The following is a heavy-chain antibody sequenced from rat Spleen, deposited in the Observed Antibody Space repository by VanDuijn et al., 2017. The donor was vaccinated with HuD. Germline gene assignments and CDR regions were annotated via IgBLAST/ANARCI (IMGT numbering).Heavy chain of an antibody. D-gene: IGHD1-4*01. CDR3: TTGVYPGNFDH. Sequence: EVQLVESGGGLVQPGRSLKLSCAVSGFTFSDYYMAWVRQAPNKGLEWVTYISTGGGSTYYRDSVKGRFTISRNNAKTTLYLQMDSLRSEDTATYYCTTGVYPGNFDHWGQGVMVTVSS. V-gene: IGHV5-27*01. J-gene: IGHJ2*01. CDR2: ISTGGGST. CDR1: GFTFSDYY.